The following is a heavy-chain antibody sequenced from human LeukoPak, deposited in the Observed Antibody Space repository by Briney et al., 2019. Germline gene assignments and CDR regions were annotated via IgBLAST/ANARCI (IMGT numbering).Heavy chain of an antibody. CDR2: INHSGST. CDR3: ARGLGRITIFGVVTYFDY. Sequence: PSETLSLTYTLDGGSFSGSCWSWIRQPPVKGLDWIGEINHSGSTNYNPSLKSRVTISVDTSKNQFSLKLSSVTAADTAVYYCARGLGRITIFGVVTYFDYWGQGTLVTVSS. D-gene: IGHD3-3*01. V-gene: IGHV4-34*01. CDR1: GGSFSGSC. J-gene: IGHJ4*02.